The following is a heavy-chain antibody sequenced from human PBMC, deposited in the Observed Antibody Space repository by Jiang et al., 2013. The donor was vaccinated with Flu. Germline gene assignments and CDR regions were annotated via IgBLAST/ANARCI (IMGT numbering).Heavy chain of an antibody. J-gene: IGHJ4*02. V-gene: IGHV4-59*01. Sequence: PGLVKPSETLSLTCTVSGGSISSYYWSWIRQPPGKGLEWIGYIYYSGSTNYNPSLKSRVTISVDTSKNQFSLKLSSVTAADTAVYYCARAAGLYSSSWYLFDYWGQGTLVTVSS. D-gene: IGHD6-13*01. CDR3: ARAAGLYSSSWYLFDY. CDR2: IYYSGST. CDR1: GGSISSYY.